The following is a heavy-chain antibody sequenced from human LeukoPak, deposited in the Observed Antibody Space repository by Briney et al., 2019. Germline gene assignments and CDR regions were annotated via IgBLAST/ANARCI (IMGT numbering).Heavy chain of an antibody. V-gene: IGHV4-31*03. CDR1: GGSISSGGYH. D-gene: IGHD3-22*01. J-gene: IGHJ4*02. Sequence: SQTLSLTCTVSGGSISSGGYHWSWIRQHPGKGLEWIGYIYYSGSTYYNPSLKSRVTISVDTSKNQFSLKLSSVTAADTAVYYCARGPYYYDSSGYFHWGQGTLATVSS. CDR2: IYYSGST. CDR3: ARGPYYYDSSGYFH.